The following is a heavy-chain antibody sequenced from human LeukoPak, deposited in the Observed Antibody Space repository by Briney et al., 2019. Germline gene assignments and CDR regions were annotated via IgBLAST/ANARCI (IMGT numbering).Heavy chain of an antibody. V-gene: IGHV3-11*01. Sequence: KPGGSLRLSCAASGFTFSDYYMSWIRQAPGKGLEWVSDISSSGSTIYYADSVKGRFTISRDNAKNSLYLQMNSLRAEDTAVYYCAKGQSTSCYSYMDVWGKGTTVTVSS. CDR2: ISSSGSTI. CDR3: AKGQSTSCYSYMDV. D-gene: IGHD2-2*01. J-gene: IGHJ6*03. CDR1: GFTFSDYY.